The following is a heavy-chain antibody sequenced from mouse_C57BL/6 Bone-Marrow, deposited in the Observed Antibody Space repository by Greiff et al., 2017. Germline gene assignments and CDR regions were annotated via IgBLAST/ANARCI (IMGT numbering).Heavy chain of an antibody. V-gene: IGHV14-4*01. CDR1: GFNIKDDY. Sequence: EVQLQQSGAELVRPGASVKLSCTASGFNIKDDYMHWVKQRPEQGLEWIGWIDPENGDTEYASKFQGKATITADPSSNTAYLQLSSLTSEDTAVYYCTPYGNFFAYWGQGTLVTVSA. CDR3: TPYGNFFAY. J-gene: IGHJ3*01. CDR2: IDPENGDT. D-gene: IGHD2-1*01.